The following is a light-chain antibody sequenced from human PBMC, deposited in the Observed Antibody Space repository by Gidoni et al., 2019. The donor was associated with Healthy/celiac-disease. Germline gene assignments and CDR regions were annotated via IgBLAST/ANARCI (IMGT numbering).Light chain of an antibody. CDR2: ENN. CDR1: SSNIGNNY. V-gene: IGLV1-51*02. Sequence: QSVLTQPPSVSAAPGQKVTISCSGSSSNIGNNYLSWYQHLPGTAPKLLLYENNKRPSGIPDRFSGSKSGTSATLGITGLQTGDEADYYCGTWDSSLSAWVFGGGTKLTVL. CDR3: GTWDSSLSAWV. J-gene: IGLJ3*02.